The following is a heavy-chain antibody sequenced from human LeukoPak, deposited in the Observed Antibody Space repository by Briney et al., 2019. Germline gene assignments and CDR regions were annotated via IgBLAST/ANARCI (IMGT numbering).Heavy chain of an antibody. CDR2: ISRSGGTI. Sequence: GGALRLSCSASGFTFSSYVMHWVRRAPGKGLEYVSGISRSGGTIYYADSVKGRFSISRDNHKNTLDLQMNRLRAEDTAVYDCVKDLTATTSAWGQGTLVIVSS. J-gene: IGHJ4*02. CDR1: GFTFSSYV. CDR3: VKDLTATTSA. V-gene: IGHV3-64D*09. D-gene: IGHD1-7*01.